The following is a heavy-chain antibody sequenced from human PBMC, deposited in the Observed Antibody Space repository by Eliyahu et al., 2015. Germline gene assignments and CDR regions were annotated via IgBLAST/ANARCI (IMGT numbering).Heavy chain of an antibody. V-gene: IGHV3-30*18. D-gene: IGHD5-18*01. Sequence: QVQLVESGGGVVQPGRSLRLSCAASGFTFSSYGMHWVRQAPGQGLEWVAVISYDGNSKFYGDPVKGRFTISRDNSKNTLYLEMNSLRAEDTAVYYCAKGPEDTASDWGQGTLVTVSS. CDR1: GFTFSSYG. CDR2: ISYDGNSK. CDR3: AKGPEDTASD. J-gene: IGHJ4*02.